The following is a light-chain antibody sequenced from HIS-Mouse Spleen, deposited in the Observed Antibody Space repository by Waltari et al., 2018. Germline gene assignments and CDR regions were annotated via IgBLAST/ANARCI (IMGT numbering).Light chain of an antibody. Sequence: SYELTQPPSVSVSPGQTARITFSGDALPKKYAYWYQQKSGQAPVLVIYEDSKRPSGIPERFSGSSSGTMATLTISGAQREDEADYYCYSTDSSGNHRVFGGGTKLTVL. V-gene: IGLV3-10*01. CDR2: EDS. CDR1: ALPKKY. J-gene: IGLJ2*01. CDR3: YSTDSSGNHRV.